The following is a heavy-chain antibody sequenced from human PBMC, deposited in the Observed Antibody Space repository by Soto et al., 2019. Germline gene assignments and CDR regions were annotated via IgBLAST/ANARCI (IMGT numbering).Heavy chain of an antibody. J-gene: IGHJ4*02. CDR1: GGSISSSSYY. V-gene: IGHV4-39*02. CDR2: IYYSGRT. D-gene: IGHD4-17*01. Sequence: QLQLQESGPGLVKPSETLSLTCTVSGGSISSSSYYWGWIRQPPGKVLEWIGSIYYSGRTYYNPSHKGRVTISVDTSKNHFSLKLSSVTAADTAVYYCARSMTTVVTLDYWGQGTLVTVSS. CDR3: ARSMTTVVTLDY.